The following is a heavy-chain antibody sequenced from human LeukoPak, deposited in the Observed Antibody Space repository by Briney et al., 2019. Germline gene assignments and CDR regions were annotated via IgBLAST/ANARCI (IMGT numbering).Heavy chain of an antibody. V-gene: IGHV4-59*08. J-gene: IGHJ5*02. CDR3: ARQQVWFDP. CDR2: IYYSGST. CDR1: GGSISSHY. Sequence: SETLSLTCTVSGGSISSHYWSWIRQPPGKGLEWIGYIYYSGSTNYNPSLKSRVTISVDTSKNQFSLKLSSVTAADTAVYYCARQQVWFDPWGQGTLVTVSS.